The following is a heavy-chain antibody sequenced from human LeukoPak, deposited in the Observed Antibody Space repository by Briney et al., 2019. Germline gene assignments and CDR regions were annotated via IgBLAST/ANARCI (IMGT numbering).Heavy chain of an antibody. V-gene: IGHV4-39*07. CDR2: MYSSGST. CDR3: ARGPPDCSSTSCYAFDASDI. CDR1: GGSISITSYY. J-gene: IGHJ3*02. Sequence: SETLSLTCTVSGGSISITSYYWGWIRQPPGKGLEWIGSMYSSGSTYYNPSLKSRVTISVDTSKNQFSLKLSSVTAADTAVYYCARGPPDCSSTSCYAFDASDIWGQGTMVTVSS. D-gene: IGHD2-2*01.